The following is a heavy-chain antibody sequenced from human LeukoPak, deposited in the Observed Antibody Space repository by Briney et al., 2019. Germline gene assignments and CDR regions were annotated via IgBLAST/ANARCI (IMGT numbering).Heavy chain of an antibody. D-gene: IGHD4/OR15-4a*01. V-gene: IGHV3-53*01. J-gene: IGHJ4*02. CDR1: GFTVSSNS. Sequence: GGSLRLSCTVSGFTVSSNSMSWVRQAPGKGLEWVSFIFSSTHYSDSVKGRFTISRDNSKNTLYLQMNSLRAEDMAVYYCARRAGAYSHPYDYWGQGTLVTVSS. CDR3: ARRAGAYSHPYDY. CDR2: IFSST.